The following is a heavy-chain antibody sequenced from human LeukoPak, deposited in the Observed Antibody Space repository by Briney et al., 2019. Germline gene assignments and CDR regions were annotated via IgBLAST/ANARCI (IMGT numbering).Heavy chain of an antibody. V-gene: IGHV3-49*03. CDR2: IRSKAFGGTP. J-gene: IGHJ4*02. CDR3: ARNSVTVHFDY. CDR1: GFTFDDYA. Sequence: GGSLRLSCSASGFTFDDYAVSWFRQAPGKGLEWVGLIRSKAFGGTPEYAASVRGRFTISRDDSKSIAYLQMNSLKTEDTAVYYCARNSVTVHFDYWSQGTLVTVSS. D-gene: IGHD2-21*02.